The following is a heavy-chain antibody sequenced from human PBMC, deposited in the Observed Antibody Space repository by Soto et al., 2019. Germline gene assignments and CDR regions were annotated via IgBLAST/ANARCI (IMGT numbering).Heavy chain of an antibody. CDR2: IKSKTDGGTT. CDR1: GFTFSNAW. Sequence: EVQLVESGGGLVKPGGSLRLSCAASGFTFSNAWMSWVRQAPGKGLEWVGRIKSKTDGGTTDYAAPVKGRFTISRDDSKNTLYLQMNSLKTEDTAVYYCTTGWIGQLAPYYYYGMDDWGQGTTVTVSS. V-gene: IGHV3-15*01. D-gene: IGHD6-6*01. J-gene: IGHJ6*02. CDR3: TTGWIGQLAPYYYYGMDD.